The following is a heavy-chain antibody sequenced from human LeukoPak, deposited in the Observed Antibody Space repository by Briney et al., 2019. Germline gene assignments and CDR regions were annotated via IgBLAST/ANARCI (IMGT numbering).Heavy chain of an antibody. D-gene: IGHD3-22*01. CDR2: ISSSGSTI. V-gene: IGHV3-11*04. CDR3: ARGRYYDSSGFTLDL. Sequence: GGSLRLSCAASGFTFSDYYMSWIRQAPGKGLDWVSYISSSGSTIYYADSVKGRFTISRDNAKNSLYLQMNSLRAEDTAVYDCARGRYYDSSGFTLDLWGRGTLVTVSS. J-gene: IGHJ2*01. CDR1: GFTFSDYY.